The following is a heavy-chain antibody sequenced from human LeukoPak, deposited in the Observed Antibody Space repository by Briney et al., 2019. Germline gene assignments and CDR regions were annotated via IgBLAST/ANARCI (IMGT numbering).Heavy chain of an antibody. V-gene: IGHV4-4*07. J-gene: IGHJ3*02. CDR3: ARGGGDYYAFDI. D-gene: IGHD3-10*01. CDR2: IYSNENT. CDR1: GGSISSYF. Sequence: SETLSLTCTVSGGSISSYFWSWIRQPAGKGLEWIGRIYSNENTNYNPSLKSRVTMSVDTSKNQISLKLSSVTAADTAVYYCARGGGDYYAFDIWGQGTMVTVSS.